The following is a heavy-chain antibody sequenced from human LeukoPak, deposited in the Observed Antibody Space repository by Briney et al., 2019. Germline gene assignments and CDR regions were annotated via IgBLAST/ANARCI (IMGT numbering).Heavy chain of an antibody. D-gene: IGHD2-15*01. CDR1: GGSISSGSYY. V-gene: IGHV4-61*02. J-gene: IGHJ5*02. Sequence: PSETLSLTCTVSGGSISSGSYYWCWIRQPAGKGLEWIGRIYTSGSTNYNPSLKSRVTISVDTSKNQFSLKLSSVTAADTAVYYCAREVVAAATAFDPWGQGTLVTVSS. CDR3: AREVVAAATAFDP. CDR2: IYTSGST.